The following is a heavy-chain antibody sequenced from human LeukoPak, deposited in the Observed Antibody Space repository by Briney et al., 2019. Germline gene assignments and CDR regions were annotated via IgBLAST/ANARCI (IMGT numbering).Heavy chain of an antibody. D-gene: IGHD4-23*01. V-gene: IGHV3-23*01. J-gene: IGHJ4*02. CDR3: AKDRAVTRGPWNY. CDR1: GFSFSDYA. CDR2: ISGSGGST. Sequence: PGGSLRLSCEASGFSFSDYAMSWVRQAPGKGLEWVSVISGSGGSTYYADSVKGRFTISRDNSKNTLYLQMNSLRAEDTAVYYCAKDRAVTRGPWNYWGQGTLVTVSS.